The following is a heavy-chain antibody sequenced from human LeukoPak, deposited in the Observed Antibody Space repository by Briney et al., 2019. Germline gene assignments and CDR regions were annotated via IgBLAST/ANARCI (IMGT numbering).Heavy chain of an antibody. CDR1: GFTVSSTY. CDR3: ARGNYGDYPLDY. D-gene: IGHD4-17*01. J-gene: IGHJ4*02. Sequence: PGGSLRLSCAASGFTVSSTYMSWVRRAPVKGLEWVSVIYTGGTTQYADSVKGRFTISRDNSKNTLYLQMDSLRAEDTAVYYCARGNYGDYPLDYWGQGTLVTVSS. CDR2: IYTGGTT. V-gene: IGHV3-66*01.